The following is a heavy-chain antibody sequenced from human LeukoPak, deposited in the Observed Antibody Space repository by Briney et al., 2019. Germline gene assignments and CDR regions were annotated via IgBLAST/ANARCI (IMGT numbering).Heavy chain of an antibody. CDR1: GYTFTGYY. D-gene: IGHD6-13*01. V-gene: IGHV1-2*02. CDR3: ARPKAAAGTIGAFDI. Sequence: GASVKLSCKASGYTFTGYYMHWVRQAPGQGLEWMGWISPNSGDTDIAQKFQGRVTMTRDTSIATSYMEADSLTSDDTAVYYCARPKAAAGTIGAFDIWGQGTVVTVSS. CDR2: ISPNSGDT. J-gene: IGHJ3*02.